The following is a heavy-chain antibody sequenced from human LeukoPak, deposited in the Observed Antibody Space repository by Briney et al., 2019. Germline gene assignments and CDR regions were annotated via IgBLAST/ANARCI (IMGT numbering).Heavy chain of an antibody. V-gene: IGHV4-39*01. CDR2: IFYTGNT. J-gene: IGHJ4*02. CDR1: GGSISSSSYY. CDR3: ARGFRRLHHHFDY. D-gene: IGHD5-24*01. Sequence: SETLSLTCTVSGGSISSSSYYWGWIRQPPGKGLEWIGGIFYTGNTYDNPSLKSRVTISVDTSKNQFSLRLSSVTAADTAVYYCARGFRRLHHHFDYWGQGTLVTVSS.